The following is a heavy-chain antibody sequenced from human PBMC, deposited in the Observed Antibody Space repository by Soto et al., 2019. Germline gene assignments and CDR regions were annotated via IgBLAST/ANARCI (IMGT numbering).Heavy chain of an antibody. J-gene: IGHJ4*01. CDR3: ARLTYYDNRGYYSY. D-gene: IGHD3-22*01. V-gene: IGHV3-21*01. CDR1: GFTFSSYS. Sequence: GSLSLSCAASGFTFSSYSMNWVRQAPGKGLKWVSSISSSSSYIYYADSVKGRFTISRDNAKNSLYLQMNSLRAEDTAVYFCARLTYYDNRGYYSYWGQGTLVNVSS. CDR2: ISSSSSYI.